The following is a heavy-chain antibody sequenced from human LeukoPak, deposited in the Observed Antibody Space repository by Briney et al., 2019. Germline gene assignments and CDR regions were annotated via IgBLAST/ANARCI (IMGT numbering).Heavy chain of an antibody. J-gene: IGHJ3*02. CDR1: GFTFDDYA. Sequence: PGGSLRLSCAASGFTFDDYAMHWVRQAPGKGLEWVSAISGSGGSTYYADSVKGRFTISRDNSKNTLYLQMNSRRAEDTAVYYCAKERLKGAAFDIWGQGTMVTVSS. CDR2: ISGSGGST. CDR3: AKERLKGAAFDI. V-gene: IGHV3-23*01. D-gene: IGHD4/OR15-4a*01.